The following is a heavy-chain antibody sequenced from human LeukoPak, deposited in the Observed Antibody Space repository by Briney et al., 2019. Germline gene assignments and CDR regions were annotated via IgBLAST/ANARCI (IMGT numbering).Heavy chain of an antibody. CDR3: ASTYYDSSGYEGDY. D-gene: IGHD3-22*01. J-gene: IGHJ4*02. CDR2: IYISGST. CDR1: GVSISSYY. V-gene: IGHV4-4*07. Sequence: PSETLSLTCTVSGVSISSYYWSWIRQPAGKGLEGIGHIYISGSTNYNPSLKSPVTMPVDTSRNQFSLKLSSVTAADTAVYYCASTYYDSSGYEGDYWGQGTLVTVSS.